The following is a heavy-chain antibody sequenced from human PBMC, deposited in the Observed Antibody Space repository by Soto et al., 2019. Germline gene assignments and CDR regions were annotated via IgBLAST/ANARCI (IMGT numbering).Heavy chain of an antibody. V-gene: IGHV3-11*05. CDR2: ISSSSSYT. CDR1: GFTFSDYY. CDR3: ARDHHRYSGYDYVDY. Sequence: QVQLVESGGGLVKPGGSLRLSCAASGFTFSDYYMSWIRQAPGKGLEGVSYISSSSSYTNYADSVKGRFTISRDNAKNSRYLQMNSLRAEDTAVYYCARDHHRYSGYDYVDYWGQGTLVTVSS. J-gene: IGHJ4*02. D-gene: IGHD5-12*01.